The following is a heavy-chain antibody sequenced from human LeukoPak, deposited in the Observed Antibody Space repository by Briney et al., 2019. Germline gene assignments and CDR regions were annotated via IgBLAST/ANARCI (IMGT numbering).Heavy chain of an antibody. CDR2: INQDGTDE. D-gene: IGHD2-8*02. CDR3: VTYSTGLYKGLEF. CDR1: GFTFSDYY. J-gene: IGHJ4*02. Sequence: GGSLRLSCAASGFTFSDYYMSWIRQAPGKGLEWVTNINQDGTDEYYVDSVKGRFTFSRDNAQNSLYLQMSSLRVEDTAVYYCVTYSTGLYKGLEFWGQGTQVTVSS. V-gene: IGHV3-7*03.